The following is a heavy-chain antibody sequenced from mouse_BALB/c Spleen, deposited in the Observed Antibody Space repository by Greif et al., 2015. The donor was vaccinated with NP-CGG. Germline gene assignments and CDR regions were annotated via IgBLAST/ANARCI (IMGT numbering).Heavy chain of an antibody. Sequence: DVKLQESGTGLVKPSQSLSLTCSVTGYSITSGYYWNWIRQFPGNKLEWMGYISYDGSNNYNPSLKNRISITRDTSKNQFFLKLNSVTTEDTATYYCASFYDGYFYYAMDYWGQGTSVTVSS. J-gene: IGHJ4*01. CDR1: GYSITSGYY. D-gene: IGHD2-3*01. V-gene: IGHV3-6*02. CDR2: ISYDGSN. CDR3: ASFYDGYFYYAMDY.